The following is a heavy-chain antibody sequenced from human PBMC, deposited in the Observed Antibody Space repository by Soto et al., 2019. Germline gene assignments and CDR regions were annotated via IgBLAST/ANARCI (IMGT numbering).Heavy chain of an antibody. D-gene: IGHD4-17*01. CDR1: GYSFTSYW. CDR2: IYPGDSDT. CDR3: ARGRIGNDYGDSRLLCY. J-gene: IGHJ4*02. Sequence: GESLKISCKGSGYSFTSYWIGWVRQMPGKGLEWMGIIYPGDSDTRYSPSFQGQVTISADKSISTAYMELSRLRSDDTAVYYCARGRIGNDYGDSRLLCYWGQGTLVTVSS. V-gene: IGHV5-51*01.